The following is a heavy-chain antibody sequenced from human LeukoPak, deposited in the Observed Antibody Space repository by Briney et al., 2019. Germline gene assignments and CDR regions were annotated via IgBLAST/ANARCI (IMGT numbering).Heavy chain of an antibody. CDR3: ARELSGYGPNDAFDI. D-gene: IGHD3-3*01. CDR2: IGSSGGGT. V-gene: IGHV3-64*01. CDR1: GFNFSNYA. J-gene: IGHJ3*02. Sequence: PGGSLRLSCAASGFNFSNYAMHWVRQAPGKGLEFVSAIGSSGGGTYYSTSVKGRFTISRDDSKSTLYLQLGSLRTEDMAVYYCARELSGYGPNDAFDIWGQGTMVTVSS.